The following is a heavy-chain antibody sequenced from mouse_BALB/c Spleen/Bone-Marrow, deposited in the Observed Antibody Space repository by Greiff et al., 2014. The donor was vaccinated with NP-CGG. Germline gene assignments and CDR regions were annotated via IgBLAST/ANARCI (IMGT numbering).Heavy chain of an antibody. CDR3: ARQRGGGYYGFFAY. J-gene: IGHJ3*01. CDR1: GFTFSSYG. D-gene: IGHD1-1*01. V-gene: IGHV5-6*01. CDR2: ISSGDGYT. Sequence: VHVKQSGGALVKPGGSLKLSCAASGFTFSSYGMSWVRQTPDKRLEWVATISSGDGYTYYPDSVKGRFTISRDNAKNTLYLQMSSLTSEDSAMYYCARQRGGGYYGFFAYWGQGTLVTVSA.